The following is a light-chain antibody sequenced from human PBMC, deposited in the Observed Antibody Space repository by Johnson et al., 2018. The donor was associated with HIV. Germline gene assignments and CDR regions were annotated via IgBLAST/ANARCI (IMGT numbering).Light chain of an antibody. J-gene: IGLJ1*01. CDR1: SSNIGNNY. CDR2: ENN. Sequence: QSVLTQPPSVSAAPGQKVTISCSGSSSNIGNNYVSWYQQLPGTAPKLLIYENNKRPSGSPDRFSGSKFGTSATLGITGLQTGDEADYYCGTWDSILSAGFFGTGTKVTVL. CDR3: GTWDSILSAGF. V-gene: IGLV1-51*01.